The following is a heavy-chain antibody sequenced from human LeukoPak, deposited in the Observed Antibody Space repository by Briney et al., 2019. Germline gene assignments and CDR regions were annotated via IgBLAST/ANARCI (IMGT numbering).Heavy chain of an antibody. CDR2: ISGSGNGT. CDR3: AKRTMSAFDS. CDR1: GFTFRTYA. J-gene: IGHJ4*02. V-gene: IGHV3-23*01. Sequence: GGSLRLSCTASGFTFRTYAMNWVRQAPGKGLEWLSGISGSGNGTYYADSVKGRFIISRDNSKNMVYLQMNSLTVEDTATYYCAKRTMSAFDSWGQGTLLIVSS.